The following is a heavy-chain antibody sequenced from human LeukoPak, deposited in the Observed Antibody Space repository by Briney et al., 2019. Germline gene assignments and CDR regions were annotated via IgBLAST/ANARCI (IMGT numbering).Heavy chain of an antibody. CDR2: INHSGST. D-gene: IGHD3-22*01. Sequence: SETLSLTCAVYGGSFSGYYWSWIRQPPGKGLEWIGEINHSGSTNYNPSLKCRVTISVDTSKNQFSLKLSPVTAADTAVYYCARAMGHSSGYVISKYFQHWGQGTLVTVSS. CDR3: ARAMGHSSGYVISKYFQH. J-gene: IGHJ1*01. V-gene: IGHV4-34*01. CDR1: GGSFSGYY.